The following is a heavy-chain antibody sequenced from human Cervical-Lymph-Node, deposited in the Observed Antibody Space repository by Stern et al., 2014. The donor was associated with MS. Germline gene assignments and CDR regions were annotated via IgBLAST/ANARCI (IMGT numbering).Heavy chain of an antibody. D-gene: IGHD4-17*01. CDR2: LMPLFGVA. CDR1: GGTFRGYG. CDR3: ARGDYGDYNWFDP. Sequence: VQLVQSGAEVKKPGSSVNVSCKASGGTFRGYGITWVRQAPGQGLEWMGRLMPLFGVARYAPRFQGRVTITADKSMTTGYMELSSLTSDDTAVYYCARGDYGDYNWFDPWGLGTLVTVSS. V-gene: IGHV1-69*04. J-gene: IGHJ5*02.